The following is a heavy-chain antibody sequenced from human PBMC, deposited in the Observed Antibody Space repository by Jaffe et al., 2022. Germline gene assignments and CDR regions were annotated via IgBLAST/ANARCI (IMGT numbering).Heavy chain of an antibody. J-gene: IGHJ3*02. Sequence: EVQLVESGGGLVQPGGSLRLSCAASGFTFSSYNMNWVRQAPGKGLEWVSYIRSSSGPIYYADSVKGRFTISRDNAKNSLYLQMNSLRAEDTAVYYCAGTNSPLWAFDIWGQGTMVTVSS. CDR1: GFTFSSYN. CDR3: AGTNSPLWAFDI. V-gene: IGHV3-48*01. CDR2: IRSSSGPI. D-gene: IGHD2-8*01.